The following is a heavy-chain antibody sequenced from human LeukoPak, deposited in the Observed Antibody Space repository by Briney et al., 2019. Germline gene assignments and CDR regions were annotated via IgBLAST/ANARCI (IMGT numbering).Heavy chain of an antibody. V-gene: IGHV4-34*01. CDR2: INHSGST. CDR1: GGSFSGYY. D-gene: IGHD6-13*01. Sequence: SETLSLTCAVYGGSFSGYYWSWIRQPPGKGLEWIGEINHSGSTNYNPPLKSRVTISVDTSKNQFSLKLSSVTAADTAVYYCARVDSSSWYGPSSLGHYYYYMDVWGKGTTVTVSS. J-gene: IGHJ6*03. CDR3: ARVDSSSWYGPSSLGHYYYYMDV.